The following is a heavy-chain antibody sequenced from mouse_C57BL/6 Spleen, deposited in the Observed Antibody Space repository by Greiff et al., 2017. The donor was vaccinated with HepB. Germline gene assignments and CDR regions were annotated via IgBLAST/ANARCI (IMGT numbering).Heavy chain of an antibody. D-gene: IGHD3-3*01. V-gene: IGHV5-6*01. CDR3: ARQEGL. Sequence: EVHLVESGGDLVKPGGSLKLSCAASGFTFSSYGMSWVRQTPDKRLEWVATISSGGSYTYYPDSVKGRFTISRDNAKNTLYLQMSSLKSEDTAMYYCARQEGLWGQGTTLTVSS. CDR2: ISSGGSYT. CDR1: GFTFSSYG. J-gene: IGHJ2*01.